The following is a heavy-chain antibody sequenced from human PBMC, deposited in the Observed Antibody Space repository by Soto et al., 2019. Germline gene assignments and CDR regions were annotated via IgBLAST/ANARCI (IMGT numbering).Heavy chain of an antibody. CDR2: IIPIFGTA. V-gene: IGHV1-69*13. J-gene: IGHJ3*02. CDR1: GGTFSSYA. CDR3: AEVGATSINAFDI. D-gene: IGHD1-26*01. Sequence: SVKVSCKASGGTFSSYAISWVRQAPGQGLEWMGGIIPIFGTANYAQKFQGRVTITADESTSTAYMELSSLRSEDTAVYYCAEVGATSINAFDIWGQGTMVTVSS.